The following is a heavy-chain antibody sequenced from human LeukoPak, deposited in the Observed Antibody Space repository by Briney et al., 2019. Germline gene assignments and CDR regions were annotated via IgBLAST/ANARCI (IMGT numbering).Heavy chain of an antibody. CDR1: GFTFSSYS. CDR2: ISSSSSYI. D-gene: IGHD6-13*01. J-gene: IGHJ4*02. Sequence: GGSLRLSCAASGFTFSSYSMNWVRQAPGKGLEWVSSISSSSSYIYYADSVKGRFTIPRDNAKNSLYLQMNSLRAEDTAVYYCATNRILAAAGPRGDYWGQGTLVTVSS. V-gene: IGHV3-21*01. CDR3: ATNRILAAAGPRGDY.